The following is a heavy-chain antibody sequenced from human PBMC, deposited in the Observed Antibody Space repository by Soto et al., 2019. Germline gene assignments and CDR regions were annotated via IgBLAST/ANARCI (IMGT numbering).Heavy chain of an antibody. D-gene: IGHD2-2*01. Sequence: GGSLRLSWAASGFTFSSYAMSWVRQAPGKGLEWVSAISGSGGSTYYADSVKGRFTISRDNSKNTLYLQMNSLRAEDTAVYYCVEELGYQLPPNSFDPWGQGTLVTVSS. CDR2: ISGSGGST. CDR3: VEELGYQLPPNSFDP. CDR1: GFTFSSYA. J-gene: IGHJ5*02. V-gene: IGHV3-23*01.